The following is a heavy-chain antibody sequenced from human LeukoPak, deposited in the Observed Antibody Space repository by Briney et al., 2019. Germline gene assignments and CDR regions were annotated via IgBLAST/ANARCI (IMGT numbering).Heavy chain of an antibody. D-gene: IGHD6-13*01. V-gene: IGHV3-23*01. CDR1: GFTSSSYA. CDR2: ISGSGGST. J-gene: IGHJ4*02. Sequence: GGSLRLSCAASGFTSSSYAMSWVRQAPGKGLEWVSAISGSGGSTYYADSVKGRFTISRDNSKNTLYLQMNSLRAEDTAVYYCAKDTGYSSSYLPDYWGQGTLVTVSS. CDR3: AKDTGYSSSYLPDY.